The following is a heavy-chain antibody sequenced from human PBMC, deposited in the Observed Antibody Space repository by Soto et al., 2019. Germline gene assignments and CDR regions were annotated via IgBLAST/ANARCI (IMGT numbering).Heavy chain of an antibody. D-gene: IGHD1-7*01. Sequence: GASVKVSCKASGYTFTSYGISWVRQAPGQGLEWMGWIGAYNGNTNYAQKLEGRVTMTTDTSTSTAYMELRSLRYDDTAMYYCARYNWNYGYYYAMDVWGQGTTVTVSS. CDR1: GYTFTSYG. CDR2: IGAYNGNT. CDR3: ARYNWNYGYYYAMDV. V-gene: IGHV1-18*01. J-gene: IGHJ6*02.